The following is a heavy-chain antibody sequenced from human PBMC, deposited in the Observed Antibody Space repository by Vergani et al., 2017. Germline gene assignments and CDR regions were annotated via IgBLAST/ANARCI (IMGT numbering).Heavy chain of an antibody. V-gene: IGHV4-39*01. CDR3: ASDTHSGQRADR. Sequence: QLHLQESGPGLVKPSETLSLTCTVSGGSITSSSYYWGWIRQPPGKGLEWIGNIYHSGGAYYNPSLKGRVTISVDTSKNQFSLEVTSVTAADPAVYYCASDTHSGQRADRWGQGILVTVTS. CDR1: GGSITSSSYY. CDR2: IYHSGGA. J-gene: IGHJ5*02. D-gene: IGHD6-19*01.